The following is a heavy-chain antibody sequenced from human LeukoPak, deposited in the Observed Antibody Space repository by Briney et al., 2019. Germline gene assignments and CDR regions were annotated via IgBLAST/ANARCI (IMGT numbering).Heavy chain of an antibody. V-gene: IGHV4-30-4*08. J-gene: IGHJ4*02. Sequence: ASETLSLTCTVSGGSISSGDYYWSWIRQPPGKGLEWIGYIYYSGSTYYNPSLKSRVTISVDTSKNQFSLKLSSVTAADTAVYYCARGLSPTRQRWPQLGGDYWGQGTLVTVSS. CDR2: IYYSGST. CDR3: ARGLSPTRQRWPQLGGDY. D-gene: IGHD5-24*01. CDR1: GGSISSGDYY.